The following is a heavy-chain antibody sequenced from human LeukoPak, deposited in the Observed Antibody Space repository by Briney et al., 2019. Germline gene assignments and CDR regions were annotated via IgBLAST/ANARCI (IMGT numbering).Heavy chain of an antibody. Sequence: DSVKGRFTVSRDNSKNTLYLEMNNLRADDTAVYYCARGRSPDYWYFDLWGRGTLVTVSS. V-gene: IGHV3-30*01. CDR3: ARGRSPDYWYFDL. J-gene: IGHJ2*01.